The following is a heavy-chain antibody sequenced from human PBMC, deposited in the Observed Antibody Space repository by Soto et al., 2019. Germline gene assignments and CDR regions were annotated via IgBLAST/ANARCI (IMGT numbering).Heavy chain of an antibody. Sequence: VQLVESGGGVVQPGRSLRLSCAASGFTFSNYGMHWVRQAPGKGLEWVAVIWYDGSNKYYADSVKGRFTISRDNSKNMSYLEMNSLRAEDTAVYYCANNFDYWGQGTLVTVSS. CDR3: ANNFDY. J-gene: IGHJ4*02. CDR2: IWYDGSNK. CDR1: GFTFSNYG. V-gene: IGHV3-33*06.